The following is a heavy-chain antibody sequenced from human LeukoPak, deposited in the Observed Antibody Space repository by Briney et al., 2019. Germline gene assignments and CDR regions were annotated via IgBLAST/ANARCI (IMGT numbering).Heavy chain of an antibody. CDR2: FSVGGRSI. CDR3: ARNGLNSYRTRHAFDI. J-gene: IGHJ3*02. Sequence: PGGSLRLSCAASGFPFSNYWMSWVRQAPGKGLEWIAYFSVGGRSIYYADSVKGRFTISRDNAKSSLYLQMDSLRAEDTALYYCARNGLNSYRTRHAFDIWGQGTMVTVSS. CDR1: GFPFSNYW. D-gene: IGHD5-18*01. V-gene: IGHV3-11*01.